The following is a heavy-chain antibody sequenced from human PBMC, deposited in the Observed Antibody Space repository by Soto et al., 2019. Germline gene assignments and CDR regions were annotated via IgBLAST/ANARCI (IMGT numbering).Heavy chain of an antibody. CDR2: IWYDGSNK. V-gene: IGHV3-33*01. J-gene: IGHJ3*02. CDR3: ARDGSGDRHAFDI. Sequence: GGSLRLSCAASGFSFSSYDMHWVRQAPGKGLEWVAVIWYDGSNKYYADSVKGRFTISRDNSKNTLYLLMNSLRAEDTAVYYCARDGSGDRHAFDIWGQGTMVTVSS. CDR1: GFSFSSYD. D-gene: IGHD3-10*01.